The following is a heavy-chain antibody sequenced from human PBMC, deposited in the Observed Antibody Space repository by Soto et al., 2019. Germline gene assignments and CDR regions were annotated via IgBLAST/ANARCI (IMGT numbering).Heavy chain of an antibody. D-gene: IGHD5-12*01. V-gene: IGHV3-11*06. CDR1: GFTLSNSY. Sequence: QVQLVQSGGGLVKPGESLKLSCAVSGFTLSNSYMTWIRQAPGKGLEWVAYISSDSAYTNYIDSVRGRFTISRDNAKNSLYLQMNSLRAEDTAVYYCARVRYSAYGGYYFDYWGQGTLVTVSS. CDR2: ISSDSAYT. J-gene: IGHJ4*02. CDR3: ARVRYSAYGGYYFDY.